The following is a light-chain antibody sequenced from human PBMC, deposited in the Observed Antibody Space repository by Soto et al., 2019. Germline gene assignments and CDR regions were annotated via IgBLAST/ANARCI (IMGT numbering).Light chain of an antibody. V-gene: IGKV1-39*01. CDR3: QQSFTTPS. Sequence: DIQMTQSPSTLSASVVERVIIXSRASQSLSGWLAWYQQKPGKAPKLLIYATSNLQSGVPSRLSGRGFGTDFTLTISSLQPEDFATYYCQQSFTTPSFGQGTRLEIK. CDR1: QSLSGW. CDR2: ATS. J-gene: IGKJ5*01.